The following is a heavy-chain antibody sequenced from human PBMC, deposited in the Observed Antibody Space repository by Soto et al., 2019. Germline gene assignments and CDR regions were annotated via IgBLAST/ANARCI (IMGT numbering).Heavy chain of an antibody. CDR3: ARVRRSSGYYYGY. CDR1: GVSFSTYA. Sequence: GASVKVSCKASGVSFSTYAITWVRQAPVQGLEWMGIINPSGGSTSYAQKFQGRVTMTRDTSTSTVYMELSSLRSEDTAVYYCARVRRSSGYYYGYWGQGTPVTVAS. J-gene: IGHJ4*02. CDR2: INPSGGST. V-gene: IGHV1-46*01. D-gene: IGHD3-22*01.